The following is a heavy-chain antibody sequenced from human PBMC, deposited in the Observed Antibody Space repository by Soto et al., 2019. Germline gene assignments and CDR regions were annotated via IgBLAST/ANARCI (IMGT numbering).Heavy chain of an antibody. CDR2: IKQDGSEK. V-gene: IGHV3-7*01. D-gene: IGHD3-9*01. Sequence: GGSLRLSCAASGFTFSSYWMSWVRQAPGKGLEWVANIKQDGSEKYYVDSVKGRFTISRDNAKNSLYLQMNSLRAEDTAVYYCARDLTDTEYDILTGYLLRVGYYMDVWGKGTTVTVSS. CDR1: GFTFSSYW. CDR3: ARDLTDTEYDILTGYLLRVGYYMDV. J-gene: IGHJ6*03.